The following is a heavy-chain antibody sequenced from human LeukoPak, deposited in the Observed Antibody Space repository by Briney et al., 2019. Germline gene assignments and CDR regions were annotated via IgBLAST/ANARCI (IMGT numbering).Heavy chain of an antibody. D-gene: IGHD3-10*01. J-gene: IGHJ4*02. CDR3: ARHSSYYGNFDH. V-gene: IGHV4-39*01. CDR2: IYHSGSS. Sequence: SETLSLTCTVSGGSISSSSYYWGWIRQPPGKGVEWIGSIYHSGSSYYNPSLKSRVTISVDTSKNQFSLKLSSVTAADTAVYYCARHSSYYGNFDHWGQGTLVTVSS. CDR1: GGSISSSSYY.